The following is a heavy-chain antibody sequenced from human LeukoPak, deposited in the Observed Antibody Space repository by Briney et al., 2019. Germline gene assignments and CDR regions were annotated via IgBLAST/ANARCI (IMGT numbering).Heavy chain of an antibody. CDR2: ISYSGNA. CDR3: ARGDESYSWYFDL. CDR1: GGSISSYY. Sequence: SETLSLTCTVSGGSISSYYWNWVRQPPGKGREWIGYISYSGNANYNPPLKSRATISLDTSQNQFSLRLTSVTAADTAIYYCARGDESYSWYFDLWGRGPLVTVSS. V-gene: IGHV4-59*12. J-gene: IGHJ2*01. D-gene: IGHD1-26*01.